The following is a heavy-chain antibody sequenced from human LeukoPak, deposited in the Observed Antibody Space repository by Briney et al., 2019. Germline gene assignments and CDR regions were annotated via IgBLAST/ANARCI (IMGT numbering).Heavy chain of an antibody. CDR1: GGSISSSSYY. D-gene: IGHD3-22*01. V-gene: IGHV4-39*01. J-gene: IGHJ4*02. Sequence: SETLSLTCTVSGGSISSSSYYWGWIRQPPWKGLEWIGSLYYSGSTYYNASLKSRFTISVDTSKNQFSLKLSSVTAADTAVYYCASDSSGYYVDYWGQGTLVTVSS. CDR2: LYYSGST. CDR3: ASDSSGYYVDY.